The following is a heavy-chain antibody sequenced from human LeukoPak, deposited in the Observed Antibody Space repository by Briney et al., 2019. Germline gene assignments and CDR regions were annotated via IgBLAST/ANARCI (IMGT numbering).Heavy chain of an antibody. CDR3: ARDRVGILAGLRRGWNWYFDL. D-gene: IGHD2-15*01. V-gene: IGHV3-48*01. CDR1: GFTFSSYS. CDR2: VSSSSSTI. Sequence: GGSLRLSCAASGFTFSSYSMNWVRQAPGKGLEWVSYVSSSSSTIYYADSVKGRFTISRDNSKNTLYLQMNSLRAEDTAVYYCARDRVGILAGLRRGWNWYFDLWGRGTLVTVSS. J-gene: IGHJ2*01.